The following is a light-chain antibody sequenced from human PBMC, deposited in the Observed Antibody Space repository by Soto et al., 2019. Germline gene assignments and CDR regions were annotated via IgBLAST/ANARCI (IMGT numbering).Light chain of an antibody. J-gene: IGKJ5*01. CDR2: GAS. V-gene: IGKV3-20*01. Sequence: EIVLTQSPGTLSLSPGQRATLSCRASQRLSASDIAWYQQKPGQTPSLLIYGASTRATGIPDRFSGSGSGTHFTLTISRLEPGDFAVYYCLHFGGTTFTFGQGTRLENK. CDR3: LHFGGTTFT. CDR1: QRLSASD.